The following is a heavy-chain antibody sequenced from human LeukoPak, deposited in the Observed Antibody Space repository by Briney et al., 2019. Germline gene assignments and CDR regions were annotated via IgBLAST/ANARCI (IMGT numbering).Heavy chain of an antibody. Sequence: SETLSLTCTVSGGSISSSSYYWGWIRQPPGKGLEWIGSIYYSGSTYYNPSLKSRVTISVDTSKNQFSLKLSSVTAADTAVYYCATVGVATISFDYWGQGTLVTVSS. CDR3: ATVGVATISFDY. V-gene: IGHV4-39*07. J-gene: IGHJ4*02. CDR2: IYYSGST. CDR1: GGSISSSSYY. D-gene: IGHD5-12*01.